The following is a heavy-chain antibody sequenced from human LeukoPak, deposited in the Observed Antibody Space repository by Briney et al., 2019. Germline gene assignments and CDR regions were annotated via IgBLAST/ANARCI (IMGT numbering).Heavy chain of an antibody. Sequence: GESLNFSCKGSGSRFTNDWIGGGRQMPGKGLEWMGIIYPGDSDTRYSTSFQGQVTISADKSITTAYLQWSSLKASNNAMCYGERRGYCATTTWYRLFDYWGQGTLVTVSS. CDR2: IYPGDSDT. CDR1: GSRFTNDW. V-gene: IGHV5-51*01. CDR3: ERRGYCATTTWYRLFDY. J-gene: IGHJ4*02. D-gene: IGHD2-15*01.